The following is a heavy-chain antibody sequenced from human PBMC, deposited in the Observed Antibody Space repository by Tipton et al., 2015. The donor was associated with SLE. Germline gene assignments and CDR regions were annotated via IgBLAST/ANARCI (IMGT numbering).Heavy chain of an antibody. CDR2: IYYIGST. Sequence: TLSLTCTVSGGSISSSGYYWGWIRQPPGKGLEWIGSIYYIGSTYYNPSLKSRVTISVDTSKNQFSLKLSSVTAADTAVYYCARLTKGMDAWGQGTTVTVSS. J-gene: IGHJ6*02. CDR1: GGSISSSGYY. D-gene: IGHD2-8*01. V-gene: IGHV4-39*07. CDR3: ARLTKGMDA.